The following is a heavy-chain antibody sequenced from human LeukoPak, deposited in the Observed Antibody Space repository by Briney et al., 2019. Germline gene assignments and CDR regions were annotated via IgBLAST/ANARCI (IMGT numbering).Heavy chain of an antibody. CDR3: AREENLNGDDAFDI. V-gene: IGHV4-34*01. D-gene: IGHD1-14*01. CDR2: INHSGST. Sequence: PSETLSLTCAVCGGSFSGYYWSWIRQPPGKGLEWIGEINHSGSTNYNPSLKSRVTISVDTSKNQFSLKLSSVTAADTAVYYCAREENLNGDDAFDIWGQGTMVTVSS. CDR1: GGSFSGYY. J-gene: IGHJ3*02.